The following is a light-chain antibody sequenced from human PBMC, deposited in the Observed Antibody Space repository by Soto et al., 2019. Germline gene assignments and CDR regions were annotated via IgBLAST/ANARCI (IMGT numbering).Light chain of an antibody. J-gene: IGLJ1*01. V-gene: IGLV2-14*01. CDR3: SSYTASSAPYV. Sequence: QSALTQPASVSGSPGQSITISCTGTSSDVGGYNYVSWYQQHPDKAPKLMIYDVSNRPSGVSNRFPGSKSGNTASLTISGLQAEDEADYYCSSYTASSAPYVFGTGTKLTVL. CDR1: SSDVGGYNY. CDR2: DVS.